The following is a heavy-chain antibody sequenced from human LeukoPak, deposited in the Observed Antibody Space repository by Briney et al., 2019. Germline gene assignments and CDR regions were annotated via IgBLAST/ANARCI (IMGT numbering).Heavy chain of an antibody. CDR3: ARDGGESR. CDR2: IYYSGST. Sequence: SETLSLTCTVSGGSVSSGSYYWSWIRQPPGKGLEWIGYIYYSGSTNYNPSLKSRVTISVDTSKNQFSLELSSVTAADTAVYYCARDGGESRWGQGTLVTVSS. D-gene: IGHD2-21*01. V-gene: IGHV4-61*01. CDR1: GGSVSSGSYY. J-gene: IGHJ4*02.